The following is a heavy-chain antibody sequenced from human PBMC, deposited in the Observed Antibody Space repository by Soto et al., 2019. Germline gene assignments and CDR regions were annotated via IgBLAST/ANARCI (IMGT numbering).Heavy chain of an antibody. CDR3: ARDEGSSIAARPSCWFDP. D-gene: IGHD6-6*01. J-gene: IGHJ5*02. CDR1: VYTFTSYG. V-gene: IGHV1-18*01. CDR2: ISAYNGNT. Sequence: ASVTVSCKASVYTFTSYGISWVRPAPGQGLEWMGWISAYNGNTNYAQKLQGRVTMTTDTSTSTAYMELRSLRSDDTAVYYCARDEGSSIAARPSCWFDPWGQGTLVTVSS.